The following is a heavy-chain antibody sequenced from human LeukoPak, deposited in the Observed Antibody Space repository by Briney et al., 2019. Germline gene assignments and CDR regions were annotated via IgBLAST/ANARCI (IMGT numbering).Heavy chain of an antibody. CDR3: ARDSPQRSSDY. D-gene: IGHD1-26*01. J-gene: IGHJ4*02. CDR1: GYTFTNYG. Sequence: ASVKVSCKASGYTFTNYGITRVRQAPGQGLDWMGWISAYTGNTNYAQKFQGRVTMTTDTSTSTAYMELRSLRSDDTAVYYCARDSPQRSSDYWGQGTLVTVSS. CDR2: ISAYTGNT. V-gene: IGHV1-18*01.